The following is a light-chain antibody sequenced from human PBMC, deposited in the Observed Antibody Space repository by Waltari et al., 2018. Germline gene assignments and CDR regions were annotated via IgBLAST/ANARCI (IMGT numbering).Light chain of an antibody. J-gene: IGKJ1*01. CDR2: AAS. CDR3: QQVNSYPRT. V-gene: IGKV1-9*01. CDR1: QAISSY. Sequence: IQLTQSPSFLSAYVGARVTIICRASQAISSYLAWYQQIPGKAPNLLIYAASTLQSGVPSRFSGSVSGTEFTLTISSLQPEDFATYFCQQVNSYPRTFGQGTQVDFK.